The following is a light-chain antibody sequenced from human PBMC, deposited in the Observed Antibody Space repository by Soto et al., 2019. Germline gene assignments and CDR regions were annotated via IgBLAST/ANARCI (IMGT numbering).Light chain of an antibody. CDR2: WAS. Sequence: DIVMTQSPDSLAVSLGERATINCKSSQSVLYSSSNKNYLAWYQQKPGQPPKLLIYWASTRESGVPDRFSGSGSGTDFTLTISSLQAEDVAVYYCQQYSGTLWTFGQGTKVDIK. CDR1: QSVLYSSSNKNY. J-gene: IGKJ1*01. CDR3: QQYSGTLWT. V-gene: IGKV4-1*01.